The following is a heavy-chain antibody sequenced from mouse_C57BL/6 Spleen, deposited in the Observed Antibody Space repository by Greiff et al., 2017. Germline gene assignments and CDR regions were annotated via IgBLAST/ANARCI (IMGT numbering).Heavy chain of an antibody. Sequence: LQQPGAELVMPGASVKLSCKASGYTFTSYWMHWVKQRPGQGLEWIGEIDPSDSYTNYNQKFKGKSTLTVDKSSSTAYMQLSSLTSEDSAVYYCARYGSSSYFDYWGQGTTLTVSS. CDR1: GYTFTSYW. J-gene: IGHJ2*01. CDR3: ARYGSSSYFDY. CDR2: IDPSDSYT. V-gene: IGHV1-69*01. D-gene: IGHD1-1*01.